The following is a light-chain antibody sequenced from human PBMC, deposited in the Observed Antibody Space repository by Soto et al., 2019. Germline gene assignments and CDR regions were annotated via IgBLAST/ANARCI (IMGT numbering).Light chain of an antibody. J-gene: IGLJ1*01. V-gene: IGLV2-14*03. Sequence: QSALTQPASVSGSPGRSITISCTGTGSDVGGYNYASWYQQHPDKAPKLIIYDVSNRPSGVSNRFSGSKSGNTASLTISGLQAEDEADYYCTSYTSSSTGVFGTGTKVTVL. CDR2: DVS. CDR1: GSDVGGYNY. CDR3: TSYTSSSTGV.